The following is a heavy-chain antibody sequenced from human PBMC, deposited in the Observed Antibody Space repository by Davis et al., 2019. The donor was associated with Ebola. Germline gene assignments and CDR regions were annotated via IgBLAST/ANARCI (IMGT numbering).Heavy chain of an antibody. V-gene: IGHV3-23*01. J-gene: IGHJ3*02. CDR1: GFTFSSYA. D-gene: IGHD3-10*01. CDR3: ASGGEGVWFGELLYAFDI. CDR2: ISGSGGST. Sequence: GESLKISCAASGFTFSSYAMSWVRQAPGKGLEWVSAISGSGGSTYYADSVKGRFTISRDNSKNTLYLQMNSLRDEDTAVYYCASGGEGVWFGELLYAFDIWGQGTMVTVSS.